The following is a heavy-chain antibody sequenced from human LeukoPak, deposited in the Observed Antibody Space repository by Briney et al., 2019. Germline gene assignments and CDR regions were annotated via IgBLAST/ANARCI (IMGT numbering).Heavy chain of an antibody. J-gene: IGHJ5*02. CDR3: ARESRGPPDYGDHGFDP. CDR2: IYYSGSI. V-gene: IGHV4-59*01. D-gene: IGHD4-17*01. CDR1: GGSMTSYY. Sequence: SETLSLTCTVSGGSMTSYYWSWIRQPPGKGLEWIGYIYYSGSINYNPSLKSRVTISIDTSKNQFSLKLSSVTAADTAVYYCARESRGPPDYGDHGFDPWGQGTLVTVSS.